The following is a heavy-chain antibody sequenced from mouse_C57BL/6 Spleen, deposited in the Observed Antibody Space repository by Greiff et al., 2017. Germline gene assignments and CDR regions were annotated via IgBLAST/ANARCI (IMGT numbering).Heavy chain of an antibody. J-gene: IGHJ4*01. V-gene: IGHV1-77*01. CDR2: IGPGSGST. D-gene: IGHD1-1*01. CDR3: ARTDYYGSSPYYAMDY. Sequence: QVQLQQSGAELVKPGASVKISCKASGYTFTDYYINWVKQRPGQGLEWIGKIGPGSGSTYYNEKFKGKATLTADKSSSTAYMQLSSLTSEDSAVYFCARTDYYGSSPYYAMDYWGQGTSVTVSS. CDR1: GYTFTDYY.